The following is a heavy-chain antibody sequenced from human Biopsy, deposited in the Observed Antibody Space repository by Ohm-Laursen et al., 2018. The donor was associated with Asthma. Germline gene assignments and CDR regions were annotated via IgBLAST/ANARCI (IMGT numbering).Heavy chain of an antibody. D-gene: IGHD3-3*01. J-gene: IGHJ4*02. V-gene: IGHV3-30*03. CDR1: GFTFSSYG. Sequence: SLRLSCSASGFTFSSYGMHWVRQAPGKGLEWVAVISYDGSNKYYVDSVKGRFTISRDNSKNTLYLQMNGLRAEDTAVYYCASQSSGPDFWSGYYYFDYWGQGTLVTVSS. CDR2: ISYDGSNK. CDR3: ASQSSGPDFWSGYYYFDY.